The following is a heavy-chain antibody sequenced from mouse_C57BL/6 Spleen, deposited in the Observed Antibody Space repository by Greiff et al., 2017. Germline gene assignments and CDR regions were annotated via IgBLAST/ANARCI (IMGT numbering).Heavy chain of an antibody. D-gene: IGHD2-4*01. V-gene: IGHV5-17*01. J-gene: IGHJ3*01. Sequence: EVHLVESGGGLVKPGGSLKLSCAASGFTFSDYGMHWVRQAPEKGLEWVAYISSGSSTIYYADTVKGRFTISRDNAKNTMFLQMTSLRSEDTAIYYCARPYDYDETWFAYWGQGTLVTVSA. CDR3: ARPYDYDETWFAY. CDR2: ISSGSSTI. CDR1: GFTFSDYG.